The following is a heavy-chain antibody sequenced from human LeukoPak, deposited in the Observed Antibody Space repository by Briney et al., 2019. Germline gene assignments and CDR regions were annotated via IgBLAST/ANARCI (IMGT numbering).Heavy chain of an antibody. J-gene: IGHJ5*02. Sequence: GGSLRLSCATSGFTFSTYEMNWVRQAPGKGLEWVSYISTSGTAIYYADSVKGRFTISRDNAKNSLFLQLNGLRAEDTALYYCASEGSSGEFDLWGQGTLVTVSS. CDR3: ASEGSSGEFDL. D-gene: IGHD2-15*01. CDR1: GFTFSTYE. CDR2: ISTSGTAI. V-gene: IGHV3-48*03.